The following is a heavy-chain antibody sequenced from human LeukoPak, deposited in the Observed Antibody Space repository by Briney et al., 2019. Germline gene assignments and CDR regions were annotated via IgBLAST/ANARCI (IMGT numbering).Heavy chain of an antibody. D-gene: IGHD3-3*01. V-gene: IGHV4-4*02. CDR2: VHLDGRT. Sequence: SETLSLTCGVSGGSVINTNWWTWVRQPPGKGLEWIGEVHLDGRTDHNPSLESRLTMSVDVSENQVSLKLTSVTAADTAVYYCAREGGFYRPLDYSGQGTLVTVSS. J-gene: IGHJ4*02. CDR1: GGSVINTNW. CDR3: AREGGFYRPLDY.